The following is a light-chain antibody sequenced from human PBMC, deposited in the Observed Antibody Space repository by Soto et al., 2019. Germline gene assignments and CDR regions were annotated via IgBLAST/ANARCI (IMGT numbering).Light chain of an antibody. J-gene: IGKJ1*01. V-gene: IGKV3-20*01. Sequence: EIVMTQSPATLSVSPGERATLSCRASQSVSNNLAREQQKPGQAPRLLMYGASSRATGIPDRFSGSGSGTDFTLTISRLEPEDFAVYYCQQYGSSPRTFGQGTKVDIK. CDR1: QSVSNN. CDR2: GAS. CDR3: QQYGSSPRT.